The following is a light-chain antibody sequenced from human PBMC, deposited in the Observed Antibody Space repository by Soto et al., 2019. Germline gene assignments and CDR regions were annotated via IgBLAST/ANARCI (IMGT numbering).Light chain of an antibody. V-gene: IGLV2-14*03. J-gene: IGLJ2*01. CDR3: TSWTTSTTMI. CDR2: DVN. CDR1: SSDIGAYNF. Sequence: SVLTQPASVSGSPGQSITISCTGTSSDIGAYNFVSWYQQHPGNAPKLMLYDVNIRPSGVSNRFSGSKSGNTASLTISGLQAEDEADYYCTSWTTSTTMIFGGGTKLTVL.